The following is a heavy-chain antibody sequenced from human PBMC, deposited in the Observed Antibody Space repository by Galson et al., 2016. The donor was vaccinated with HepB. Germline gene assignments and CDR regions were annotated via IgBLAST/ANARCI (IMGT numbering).Heavy chain of an antibody. CDR1: GFTFSTYG. J-gene: IGHJ6*02. D-gene: IGHD3-10*01. CDR3: ARVITMVRGILKQRDYYGMDV. CDR2: ISGSGGST. Sequence: SLRLSCAAPGFTFSTYGMRWVRQAPGKGLEWVSVISGSGGSTYYADSVKGRFTISRDNSKNTLHLQMNSLRAEDTAVYYCARVITMVRGILKQRDYYGMDVWGQGTTVTVSS. V-gene: IGHV3-23*01.